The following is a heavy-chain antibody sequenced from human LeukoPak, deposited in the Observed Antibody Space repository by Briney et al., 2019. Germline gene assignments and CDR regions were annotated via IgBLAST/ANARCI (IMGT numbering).Heavy chain of an antibody. CDR2: ISSSGSYI. J-gene: IGHJ4*02. D-gene: IGHD1-26*01. Sequence: GGSLRLSCAASGFTFSSYSMNWVRQAPGKGLEWVSSISSSGSYIYYADSVKGRFTISRDNAKNSLYLQMNSLRAEDTAVYYCARVLFVGGSYSPFDYWGQGTLVTVSS. CDR3: ARVLFVGGSYSPFDY. V-gene: IGHV3-21*01. CDR1: GFTFSSYS.